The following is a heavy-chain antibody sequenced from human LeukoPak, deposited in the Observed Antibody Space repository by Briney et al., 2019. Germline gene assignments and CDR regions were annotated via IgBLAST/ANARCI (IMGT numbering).Heavy chain of an antibody. J-gene: IGHJ4*02. D-gene: IGHD5-24*01. Sequence: GGSLRLSCAASGFTFSSYGMHWVRQVPGKGLEWVAFIRYDGSNKYYADSVKGRFTISRDNSKNTLYLQINSLRAEDTAVYYCASRRDGYSYYFDYWGQGTLVTVSS. CDR3: ASRRDGYSYYFDY. CDR1: GFTFSSYG. CDR2: IRYDGSNK. V-gene: IGHV3-30*02.